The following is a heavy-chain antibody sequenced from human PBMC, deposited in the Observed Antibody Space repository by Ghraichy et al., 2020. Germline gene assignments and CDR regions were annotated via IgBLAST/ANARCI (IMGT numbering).Heavy chain of an antibody. Sequence: GGSLRLSCAASGFTFSSYAMSWVRQAPGKGLEWVSAISGSGGYTYDGDSVKGRFTTSRDNSKNTVYLQMNSLRAEDTALYFCARESGRADRNTYYYDAFDVWSQGTMVTGSA. J-gene: IGHJ3*01. V-gene: IGHV3-23*01. D-gene: IGHD3-22*01. CDR3: ARESGRADRNTYYYDAFDV. CDR1: GFTFSSYA. CDR2: ISGSGGYT.